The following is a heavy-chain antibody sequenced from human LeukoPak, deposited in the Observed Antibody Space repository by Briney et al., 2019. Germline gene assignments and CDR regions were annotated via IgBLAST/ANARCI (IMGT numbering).Heavy chain of an antibody. Sequence: ASVKVSCKASGNTFTGYYMHWVRQAPGQGLEWMGWINPNSGGTNYAQKFQGRVTMTRDTSISTAYMEPSRLRSDDTAVYYCARDRGSGWYSYYFDYWGQGTLVTVSS. V-gene: IGHV1-2*02. CDR2: INPNSGGT. J-gene: IGHJ4*02. D-gene: IGHD6-19*01. CDR1: GNTFTGYY. CDR3: ARDRGSGWYSYYFDY.